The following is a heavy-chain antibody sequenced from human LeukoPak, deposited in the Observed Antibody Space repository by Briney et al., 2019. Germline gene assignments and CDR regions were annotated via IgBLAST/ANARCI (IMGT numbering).Heavy chain of an antibody. CDR2: IYYSGST. J-gene: IGHJ5*02. V-gene: IGHV4-30-4*08. CDR3: GRCPSPGWFDP. Sequence: PSETLSLTCTVSGGSISSDDYYWSWIRQPPGKGLEWIGFIYYSGSTYYKPSLKSQVTISMDTSKNQCSLRLSSVTAADTAVYYCGRCPSPGWFDPWGQGTLVTVSS. CDR1: GGSISSDDYY.